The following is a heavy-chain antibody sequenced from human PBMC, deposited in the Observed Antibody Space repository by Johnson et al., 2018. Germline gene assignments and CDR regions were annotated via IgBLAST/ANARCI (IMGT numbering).Heavy chain of an antibody. D-gene: IGHD5-24*01. J-gene: IGHJ3*02. Sequence: QVQLQESGPGLVKPSETLSLTCTVSGGSISSSSYYWGWIRQPPGKGLEWIGSIYYSGSTYYNPSLKSRVTIAVDTSKNQFSLKLSSVTAADTAVYYCGRHERWLQSDAFDIWGQGTMVTVSS. V-gene: IGHV4-39*01. CDR2: IYYSGST. CDR3: GRHERWLQSDAFDI. CDR1: GGSISSSSYY.